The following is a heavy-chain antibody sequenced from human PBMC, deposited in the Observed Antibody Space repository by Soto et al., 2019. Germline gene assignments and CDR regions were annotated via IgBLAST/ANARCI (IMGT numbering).Heavy chain of an antibody. CDR1: GFTFSSYA. D-gene: IGHD2-2*01. V-gene: IGHV3-23*01. Sequence: GGSLRLSCAASGFTFSSYAMSWVRQAPGKGLEWVSAISGSGGSTYYADSVKGRFTISRDNSKNTLYLQMNSLRAEDTAVYYCAKDDIVVVPAASPYFDYWGQGTLVTVSS. CDR3: AKDDIVVVPAASPYFDY. CDR2: ISGSGGST. J-gene: IGHJ4*02.